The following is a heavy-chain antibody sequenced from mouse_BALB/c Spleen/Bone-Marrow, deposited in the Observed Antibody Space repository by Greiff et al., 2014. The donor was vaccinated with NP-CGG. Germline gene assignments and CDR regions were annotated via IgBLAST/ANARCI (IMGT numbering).Heavy chain of an antibody. CDR1: GFTFSSYT. CDR2: ISNGGGST. Sequence: EVQGVESGGGLVQPGGSLKLSCAASGFTFSSYTMSWVRQTPEKRLEWVAYISNGGGSTYYPDTVKGRFTISRDNAKNTLYPQMSSLKAEDTAMYYCARHGGSRGYYFDYWGQGTTLTVSS. V-gene: IGHV5-12-2*01. D-gene: IGHD1-1*01. CDR3: ARHGGSRGYYFDY. J-gene: IGHJ2*01.